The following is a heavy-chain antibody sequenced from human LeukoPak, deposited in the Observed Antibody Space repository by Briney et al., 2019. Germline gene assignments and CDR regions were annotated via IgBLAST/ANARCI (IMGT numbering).Heavy chain of an antibody. V-gene: IGHV1-8*01. CDR2: MNPNSGNT. Sequence: GASVKVSCKASGYTFTSYDINWVRQATGQGLEWMGWMNPNSGNTGYAQKFQGRVTMTRNTSISTAYMELSSLRSEDTAVYYCARGIDIGYCSGGSCYSKGSSAFDIWGQGTMVTVSS. CDR3: ARGIDIGYCSGGSCYSKGSSAFDI. CDR1: GYTFTSYD. J-gene: IGHJ3*02. D-gene: IGHD2-15*01.